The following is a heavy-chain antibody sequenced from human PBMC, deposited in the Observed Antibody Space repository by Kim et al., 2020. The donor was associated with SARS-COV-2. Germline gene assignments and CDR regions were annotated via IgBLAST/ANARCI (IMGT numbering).Heavy chain of an antibody. CDR2: INHSGST. Sequence: SETLSLTCAVYGGSFSGYYWSWIRQPPGKGLEWIGEINHSGSTNYNPSLKSRVTISVDTSKNQFSLKLSSVTAADTAVYYCARVASTGDSSGYSIFDYWGQGTLVTVSS. CDR1: GGSFSGYY. J-gene: IGHJ4*02. CDR3: ARVASTGDSSGYSIFDY. D-gene: IGHD3-22*01. V-gene: IGHV4-34*01.